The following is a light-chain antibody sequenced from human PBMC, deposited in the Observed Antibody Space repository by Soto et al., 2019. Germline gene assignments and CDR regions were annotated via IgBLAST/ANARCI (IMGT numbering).Light chain of an antibody. J-gene: IGKJ1*01. Sequence: EVVLTQSPGTVSLSPGERATLSCRASQSVTNNYLAWYQQKAGQAPRLLIYAASSRATGIPDRFSGSGSGTEFTISISRLEPEDFGVYYCQQYGNSSPWTFGQGTKVEIK. CDR3: QQYGNSSPWT. V-gene: IGKV3-20*01. CDR1: QSVTNNY. CDR2: AAS.